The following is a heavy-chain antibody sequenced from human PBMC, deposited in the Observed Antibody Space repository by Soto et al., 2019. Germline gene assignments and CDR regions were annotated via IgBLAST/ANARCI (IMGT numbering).Heavy chain of an antibody. CDR2: ISGSGGST. D-gene: IGHD1-26*01. CDR1: GFTFSSYA. CDR3: ARRGSGSYYDY. J-gene: IGHJ4*02. V-gene: IGHV3-23*01. Sequence: EVQLLESGGGLVQPGGSLRLSCAAYGFTFSSYAMRWVRQAPEKGLEWVSAISGSGGSTYYADSVKGRFTISRDNSKNTLYLQMNSLRAEDTAVYYCARRGSGSYYDYWGQGTLVTVSS.